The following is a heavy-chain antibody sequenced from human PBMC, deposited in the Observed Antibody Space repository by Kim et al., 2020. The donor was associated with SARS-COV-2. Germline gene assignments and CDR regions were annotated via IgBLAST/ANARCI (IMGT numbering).Heavy chain of an antibody. D-gene: IGHD6-13*01. CDR3: ARDTAAADYNWFDP. CDR2: ISSSSSYI. Sequence: GGSLRLSCAASGFTFSSYSMNWVRQAPGKWLEWVSSISSSSSYIYYTDSVNGRFTISRDNAKNSLYLQMNSLRAEDTAVYYCARDTAAADYNWFDPWGQGTLVTVSS. V-gene: IGHV3-21*01. CDR1: GFTFSSYS. J-gene: IGHJ5*02.